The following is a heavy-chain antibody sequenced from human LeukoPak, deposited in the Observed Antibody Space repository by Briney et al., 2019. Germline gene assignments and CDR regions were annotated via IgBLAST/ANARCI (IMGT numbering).Heavy chain of an antibody. CDR3: ARVKGYCSGGSCPVYYYYGMDV. V-gene: IGHV1-24*01. Sequence: ASVKVSCKVSGYTLTELSMHWVRQAPGKGLEWMGGFDPEDGETIYAQKFQGRVTMTEDTSTDTAYMELSSLRSEDTAVYYCARVKGYCSGGSCPVYYYYGMDVWGQGTTVTVSS. CDR1: GYTLTELS. CDR2: FDPEDGET. D-gene: IGHD2-15*01. J-gene: IGHJ6*02.